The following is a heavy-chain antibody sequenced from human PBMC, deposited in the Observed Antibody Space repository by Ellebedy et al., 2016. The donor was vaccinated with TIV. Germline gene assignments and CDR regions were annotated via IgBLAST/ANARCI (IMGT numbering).Heavy chain of an antibody. J-gene: IGHJ4*02. CDR2: MYHSGST. D-gene: IGHD6-19*01. CDR1: GDSISSGYY. CDR3: ARIGRGWPFDY. Sequence: GSLRLXXTVSGDSISSGYYWGWIRQPPGKGLEWIGSMYHSGSTYSNPSLKSRATISVDTSKNQFSLKLSSVTAADTAVYYCARIGRGWPFDYWGQGTLVTVSS. V-gene: IGHV4-38-2*02.